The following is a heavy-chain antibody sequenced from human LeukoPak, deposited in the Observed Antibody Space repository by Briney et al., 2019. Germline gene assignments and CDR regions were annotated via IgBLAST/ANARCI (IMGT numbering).Heavy chain of an antibody. Sequence: GGSLRLSCAASGFTLSSYAMSWVRQGPGKGLEWVSAISVSGNTYHADSVKGRFTISRDSSKNTLYLQMNSLRAGDAAVYYCAKDQEGTYYLDSSRYFPAYWGQGTLVTVSS. CDR2: ISVSGNT. V-gene: IGHV3-23*01. D-gene: IGHD3-22*01. CDR1: GFTLSSYA. J-gene: IGHJ4*02. CDR3: AKDQEGTYYLDSSRYFPAY.